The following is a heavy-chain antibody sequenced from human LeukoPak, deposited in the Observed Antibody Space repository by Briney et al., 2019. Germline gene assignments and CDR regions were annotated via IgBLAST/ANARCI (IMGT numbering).Heavy chain of an antibody. CDR1: GFTFSSYA. D-gene: IGHD2-2*01. J-gene: IGHJ5*02. CDR3: ASLGYCSSTSCYHGADP. CDR2: ISGSGGST. V-gene: IGHV3-23*01. Sequence: GGSLRLSCAASGFTFSSYAMSWVRQAPGKGLEWVSAISGSGGSTYYADSVKGRFTISRDNAKNSLYLQMNSLRAEDTAVYYCASLGYCSSTSCYHGADPWGQGTLVTVSS.